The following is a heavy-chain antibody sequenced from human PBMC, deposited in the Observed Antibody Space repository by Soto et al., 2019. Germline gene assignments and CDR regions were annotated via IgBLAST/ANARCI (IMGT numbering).Heavy chain of an antibody. J-gene: IGHJ4*02. CDR2: IYHSGST. CDR3: AGRGMTDCGSPSCYIYTFDY. CDR1: GVSIGSSNW. Sequence: PSETLSLTCAVSGVSIGSSNWWSWVRQPPGKGLEWIGDIYHSGSTNYNPSLESRVTISVDKSKNQFSLTVNSVTAADTAVYYCAGRGMTDCGSPSCYIYTFDYWGQGALVTVSS. V-gene: IGHV4-4*02. D-gene: IGHD2-2*01.